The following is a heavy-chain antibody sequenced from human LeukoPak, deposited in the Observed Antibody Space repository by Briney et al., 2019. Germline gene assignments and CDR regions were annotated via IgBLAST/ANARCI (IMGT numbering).Heavy chain of an antibody. CDR1: GDSVSGKSVA. D-gene: IGHD3-10*01. Sequence: SQTLSLTYAISGDSVSGKSVAWNWIRQSPSRGLEWLGRTFYRSKWSSEYATSMKGRITINPDTSKNQFSLQLISVTPEDTAVYYCARGDGPIHGRYYFDYWGQGTLITGSS. CDR2: TFYRSKWSS. CDR3: ARGDGPIHGRYYFDY. J-gene: IGHJ4*02. V-gene: IGHV6-1*01.